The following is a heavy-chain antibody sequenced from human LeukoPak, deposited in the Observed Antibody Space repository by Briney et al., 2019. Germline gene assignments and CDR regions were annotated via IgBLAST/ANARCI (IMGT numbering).Heavy chain of an antibody. CDR2: INPTGGT. Sequence: ASVKVSCKASGYTFTGHYMNWVRQAPGQGLEWMGWINPTGGTTYAQKFQDRVTMTRDTSINTAYMELRSLRSDDADVYYCGRDLGSGSYYIPNDAFDIWGQGTMVTVSS. J-gene: IGHJ3*02. V-gene: IGHV1-2*02. CDR3: GRDLGSGSYYIPNDAFDI. D-gene: IGHD3-10*01. CDR1: GYTFTGHY.